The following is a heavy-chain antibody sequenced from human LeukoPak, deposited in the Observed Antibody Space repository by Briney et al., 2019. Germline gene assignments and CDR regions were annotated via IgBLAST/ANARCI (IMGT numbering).Heavy chain of an antibody. D-gene: IGHD2-2*01. J-gene: IGHJ6*02. Sequence: SETLSLTCAVYGGSFSGYYWSWIRQPPGKGLEWIGEINHSGSTNYNPSLKSQVTISVDTSKNQFSLKLSSVTAADTAVYYCARALSPYYYYYGMDVWGQGTTVTVSS. CDR2: INHSGST. CDR1: GGSFSGYY. CDR3: ARALSPYYYYYGMDV. V-gene: IGHV4-34*01.